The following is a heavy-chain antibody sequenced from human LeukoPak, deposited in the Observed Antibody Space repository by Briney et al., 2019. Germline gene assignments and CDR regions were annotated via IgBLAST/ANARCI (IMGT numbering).Heavy chain of an antibody. CDR2: IKEDGSEK. D-gene: IGHD1-1*01. CDR3: TRNER. V-gene: IGHV3-7*03. CDR1: GFTFSMAW. Sequence: PGGSLRLSCVASGFTFSMAWMGWARQAPGRGLGWVACIKEDGSEKKIAGAEKSRFSISRDNGKNSVDMQMNSLEVEDTAVYYCTRNERWGQGTLVAVSS. J-gene: IGHJ4*02.